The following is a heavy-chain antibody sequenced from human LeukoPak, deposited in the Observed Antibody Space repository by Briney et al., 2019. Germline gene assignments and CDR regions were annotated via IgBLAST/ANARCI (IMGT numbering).Heavy chain of an antibody. V-gene: IGHV4-34*01. D-gene: IGHD6-6*01. CDR3: ARGSRDSSSSNFDY. CDR2: INHSGST. CDR1: GGSFSGYY. Sequence: NPSETLSLTCAVYGGSFSGYYWSWIRQPPGKGLEWIGEINHSGSTNYNPSLKSRVTMSVDTSKNQFSLKLSSVTAADTAVYYCARGSRDSSSSNFDYWGQGTLVTVSS. J-gene: IGHJ4*02.